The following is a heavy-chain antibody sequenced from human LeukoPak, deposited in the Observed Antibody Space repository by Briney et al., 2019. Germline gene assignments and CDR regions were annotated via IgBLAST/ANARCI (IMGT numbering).Heavy chain of an antibody. CDR3: ARGDSGAPEDAFDI. Sequence: GASVKVSCKASGVTFSSYASSLVRQAPGQALEGRGRIIPIFGIANYAQKFQGRVTITADKSTSTAYMELSSLRSEDTAVYYCARGDSGAPEDAFDIWGQGTMVTVSS. V-gene: IGHV1-69*04. J-gene: IGHJ3*02. D-gene: IGHD2-15*01. CDR2: IIPIFGIA. CDR1: GVTFSSYA.